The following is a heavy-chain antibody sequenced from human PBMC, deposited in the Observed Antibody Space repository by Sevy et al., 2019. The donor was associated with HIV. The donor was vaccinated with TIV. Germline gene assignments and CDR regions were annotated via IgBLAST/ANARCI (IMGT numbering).Heavy chain of an antibody. CDR1: GFTFRSYE. CDR2: ISTGGAGGATI. J-gene: IGHJ5*02. CDR3: ARGWAVAGIDP. Sequence: GGSLRLSCAASGFTFRSYEFNWVRQAPGKGLQWISHISTGGAGGATIFYADSVKGRFTISRDNAKNSVYLQMNGLRAEDTAVYYCARGWAVAGIDPWGQGTLVTVSS. V-gene: IGHV3-48*03. D-gene: IGHD6-19*01.